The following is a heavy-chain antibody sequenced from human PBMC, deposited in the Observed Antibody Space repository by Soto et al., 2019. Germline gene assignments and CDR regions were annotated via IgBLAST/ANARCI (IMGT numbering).Heavy chain of an antibody. CDR1: GGSISSGGYY. CDR3: ARGGIVVVPAARYYYYYGMDV. Sequence: QVQLQESGPGLVKPSQTLSLTCTVSGGSISSGGYYWSWIRQHPGKGLEWIGYIYYSGSTYYNPSLKSRVTISVDTSKNQFSLKLSSVTAADTAVYYCARGGIVVVPAARYYYYYGMDVWGQGTTVTVSS. J-gene: IGHJ6*02. D-gene: IGHD2-2*01. CDR2: IYYSGST. V-gene: IGHV4-31*03.